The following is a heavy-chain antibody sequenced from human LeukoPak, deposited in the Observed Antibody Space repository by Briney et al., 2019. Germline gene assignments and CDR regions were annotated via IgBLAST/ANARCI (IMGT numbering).Heavy chain of an antibody. Sequence: GGSLRLSCAASGFTFSSYAMSWVRQAPGKGLEWVSGINWNGGSTGYADSVKGRFTISRDNAKNSLYLQMNSLRAEDTALYYCARASTLYDSSGYYSNWFDPWGQGTLVTVSS. V-gene: IGHV3-20*04. CDR2: INWNGGST. J-gene: IGHJ5*02. CDR1: GFTFSSYA. D-gene: IGHD3-22*01. CDR3: ARASTLYDSSGYYSNWFDP.